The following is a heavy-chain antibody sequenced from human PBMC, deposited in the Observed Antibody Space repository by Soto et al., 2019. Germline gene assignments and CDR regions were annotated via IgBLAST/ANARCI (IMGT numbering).Heavy chain of an antibody. CDR3: ARGRRGLRFLMGNIRNDAFDI. D-gene: IGHD3-3*01. CDR2: INHSGST. Sequence: SETLSLTCAVYGGSFSAYSWTWIRQPPGKGLEWIGEINHSGSTNYNPSLKSRVTLSVDTSKNQFSLNLRAVTAADTAVYYCARGRRGLRFLMGNIRNDAFDIWGQGTMVTVSS. CDR1: GGSFSAYS. J-gene: IGHJ3*02. V-gene: IGHV4-34*01.